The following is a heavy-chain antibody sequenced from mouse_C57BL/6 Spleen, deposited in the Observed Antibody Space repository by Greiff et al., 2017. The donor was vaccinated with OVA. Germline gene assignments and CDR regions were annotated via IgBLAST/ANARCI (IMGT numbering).Heavy chain of an antibody. V-gene: IGHV5-9*01. D-gene: IGHD1-1*01. CDR1: GFTFSSYT. CDR2: ISGGGGNT. Sequence: EVQLVESGGGLVKPGGSLKLSCAASGFTFSSYTMSWVRQTPEKRLEWVATISGGGGNTYYPDSVKGRFTISRDNAKNTLYLQMSSLRSEDTALYYCARQGTTVVARYAMDYWGQGTSVTVSS. J-gene: IGHJ4*01. CDR3: ARQGTTVVARYAMDY.